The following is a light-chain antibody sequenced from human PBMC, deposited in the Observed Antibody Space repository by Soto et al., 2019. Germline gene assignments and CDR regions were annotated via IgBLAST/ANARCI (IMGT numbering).Light chain of an antibody. CDR3: QQRYSAPLT. CDR1: QSISSF. J-gene: IGKJ1*01. Sequence: DIQMTQSPSSLSASVGERVTITCRASQSISSFLNWYQQNPGKAPKLLIYAASSLQTGVPSRFSGSGSTTDFTLTISSLQPEDFATYYCQQRYSAPLTFGQGTKVEVK. V-gene: IGKV1-39*01. CDR2: AAS.